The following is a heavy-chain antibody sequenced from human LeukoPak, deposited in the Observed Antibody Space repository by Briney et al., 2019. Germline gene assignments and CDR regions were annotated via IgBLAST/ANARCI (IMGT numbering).Heavy chain of an antibody. J-gene: IGHJ6*03. Sequence: SETMSLTCTVSGGSISSSSYYWGWIRQPPGKGLEWMGRIYYSGSTYYNPSLKSRVTISVDTSKNQFSLKLSSVTAADTAVYYCARHAVDGYNYYYYYYYMDVWGKGTTVTVSS. CDR3: ARHAVDGYNYYYYYYYMDV. CDR1: GGSISSSSYY. CDR2: IYYSGST. V-gene: IGHV4-39*01. D-gene: IGHD5-24*01.